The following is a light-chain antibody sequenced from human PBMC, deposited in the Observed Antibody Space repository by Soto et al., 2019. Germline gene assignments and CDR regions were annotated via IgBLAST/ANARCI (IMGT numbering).Light chain of an antibody. CDR3: QQSYISPPWT. CDR1: QSISTY. J-gene: IGKJ4*02. CDR2: RAS. Sequence: DIQMTQSPSSLSASVGDRVTISCRASQSISTYLNWYQQKPGTAPRLLIYRASSVKSGVPPRFSGSGSGRDFTLTISSLRPEDIANYFCQQSYISPPWTFGGGTKVDIK. V-gene: IGKV1-39*01.